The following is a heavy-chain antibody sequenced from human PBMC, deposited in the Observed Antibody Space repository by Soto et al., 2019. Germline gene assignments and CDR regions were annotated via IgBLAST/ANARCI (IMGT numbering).Heavy chain of an antibody. CDR2: IYHSGST. J-gene: IGHJ5*02. V-gene: IGHV4-30-2*01. D-gene: IGHD5-12*01. CDR1: GGSISSGGYS. Sequence: PSETLSLTCAVSGGSISSGGYSWSWIRQPPGKGLEWIGYIYHSGSTYYNPSLKGRVTISVDRSKNQFSLKLSSVTAADTAVYYCARVSGYAYNWFDPWGQGTLVTVSS. CDR3: ARVSGYAYNWFDP.